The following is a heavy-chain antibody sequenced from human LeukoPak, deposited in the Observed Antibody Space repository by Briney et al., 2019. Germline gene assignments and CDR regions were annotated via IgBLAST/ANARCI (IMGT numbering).Heavy chain of an antibody. CDR1: GYTFTGYY. D-gene: IGHD3-16*02. V-gene: IGHV1-2*02. CDR2: INPNSGGT. Sequence: ASVKVSCKASGYTFTGYYMHWVRQAPGQGLEWMGWINPNSGGTNYAQKFQGRVTMTRDTSISTAYMELSRLRSDDTAVYYCARVSLTFGGVIAHKRLDYWGQGTLSPSPQ. J-gene: IGHJ4*02. CDR3: ARVSLTFGGVIAHKRLDY.